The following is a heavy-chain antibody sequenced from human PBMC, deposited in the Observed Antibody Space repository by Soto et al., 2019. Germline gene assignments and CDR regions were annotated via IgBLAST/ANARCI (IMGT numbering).Heavy chain of an antibody. J-gene: IGHJ6*02. D-gene: IGHD4-17*01. CDR1: GGSISSGVYY. CDR3: GRKPTVTSYYYYYYGMDV. Sequence: SETLSLTCTVSGGSISSGVYYWSWIRQPPGKGLEWIGYIYYSGSTYYNPSLKSRVSISVDTSKNQFSLKLSSVTAADTAVYYCGRKPTVTSYYYYYYGMDVWGQGTTVTVFS. CDR2: IYYSGST. V-gene: IGHV4-30-4*01.